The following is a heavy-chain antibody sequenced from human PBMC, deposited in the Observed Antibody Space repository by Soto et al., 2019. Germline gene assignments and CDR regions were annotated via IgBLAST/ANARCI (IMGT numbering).Heavy chain of an antibody. Sequence: SGPTMVNPTQTLTVTCTFSGFLLSASGMCVSWIRQPPGKALEWLARIDWDDDKHHSTSLKTRLTITKDTSKNQVVLTMTNMDPADTATYYCARTPTTYYYDSSGYHVVFDYWGQGTQVTVSS. J-gene: IGHJ4*02. V-gene: IGHV2-70*11. CDR2: IDWDDDK. CDR3: ARTPTTYYYDSSGYHVVFDY. D-gene: IGHD3-22*01. CDR1: GFLLSASGMC.